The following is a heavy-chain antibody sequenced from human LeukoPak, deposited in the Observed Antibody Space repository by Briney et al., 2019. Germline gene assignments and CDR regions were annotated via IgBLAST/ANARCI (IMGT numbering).Heavy chain of an antibody. Sequence: ESGPTLVNPTQNLTLTCTFSGFSLSTSGVGVGWIRQPPGKALEWLALIYWNDDKRYSPSLKSRLTITKDTSKNQVVLTMTNMDPVDTATYYCARPLYSGSYYAFDYWGQGTLVTVSS. CDR2: IYWNDDK. CDR3: ARPLYSGSYYAFDY. V-gene: IGHV2-5*01. J-gene: IGHJ4*02. D-gene: IGHD1-26*01. CDR1: GFSLSTSGVG.